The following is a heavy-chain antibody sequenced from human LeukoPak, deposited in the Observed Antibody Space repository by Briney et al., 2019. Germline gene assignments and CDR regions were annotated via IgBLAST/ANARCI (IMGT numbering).Heavy chain of an antibody. CDR2: ISYDGSNK. J-gene: IGHJ5*02. V-gene: IGHV3-30*18. D-gene: IGHD2-15*01. CDR1: GFTFSSYG. CDR3: AKVRRGYCSGGSCYSWFDP. Sequence: GGSLRLSCAASGFTFSSYGMHWVRQAPGKGLEWAAVISYDGSNKYYADSVKGRFTISRDNSKNTLYLQMNSLRAEDTAVYYCAKVRRGYCSGGSCYSWFDPWGQGTLVTVSS.